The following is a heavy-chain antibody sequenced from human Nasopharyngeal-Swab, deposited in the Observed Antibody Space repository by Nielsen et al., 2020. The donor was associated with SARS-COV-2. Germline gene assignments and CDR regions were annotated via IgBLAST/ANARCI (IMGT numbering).Heavy chain of an antibody. J-gene: IGHJ5*02. Sequence: GESLKISCAASGFTFTDYYMSWIRQAPGKGLEWISFISSDSRYTDYADSVKDRFTITRDNAKNLLFLQMNSLRAEDTAVYYCARDSPDVPVPGVIPRLNWFDPWGQGTLVTVSS. CDR1: GFTFTDYY. CDR3: ARDSPDVPVPGVIPRLNWFDP. D-gene: IGHD2-21*01. V-gene: IGHV3-11*06. CDR2: ISSDSRYT.